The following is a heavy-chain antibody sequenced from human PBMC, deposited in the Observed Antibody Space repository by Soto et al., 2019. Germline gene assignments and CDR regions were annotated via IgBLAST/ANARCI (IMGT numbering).Heavy chain of an antibody. CDR2: INHSGST. Sequence: SETLCITCAFYVGSFSGYYWSWIRQPPGKGLEWIGEINHSGSTNYNPSLKSRVTISVDTSKNQFSLKLSSVTAADTAVYYCARGLGLIAVADNTRGGLDYWGQGTLVTVSS. D-gene: IGHD6-19*01. V-gene: IGHV4-34*01. CDR1: VGSFSGYY. CDR3: ARGLGLIAVADNTRGGLDY. J-gene: IGHJ4*02.